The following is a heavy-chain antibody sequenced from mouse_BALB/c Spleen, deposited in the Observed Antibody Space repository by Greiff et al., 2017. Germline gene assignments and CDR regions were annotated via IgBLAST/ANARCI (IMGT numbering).Heavy chain of an antibody. CDR2: INPSTGYT. Sequence: QVQLQQSGAELAKPGASVKMSCKASGYTFTSYWMHWVKQRPGQGLEWIGYINPSTGYTEYNQKFKDKATLTADKSSSTAYMQLSSLTSEDSAVYYCAREHRSFDYWGQGTTLTVSS. CDR3: AREHRSFDY. D-gene: IGHD2-14*01. J-gene: IGHJ2*01. CDR1: GYTFTSYW. V-gene: IGHV1-7*01.